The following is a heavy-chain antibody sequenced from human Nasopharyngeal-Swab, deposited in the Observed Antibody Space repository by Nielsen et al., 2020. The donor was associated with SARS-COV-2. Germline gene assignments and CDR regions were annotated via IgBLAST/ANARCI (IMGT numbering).Heavy chain of an antibody. J-gene: IGHJ4*02. CDR3: ARTTYSYGRFDY. V-gene: IGHV3-48*03. Sequence: GESLKLSCAASGFTFINYEMNWVRQAPGKGLEWLSYISGTAGTISYADSVKGRFTISTDNAKNSLYLQMNSLRAEDTALYYCARTTYSYGRFDYWGQGTLVTVSS. CDR1: GFTFINYE. CDR2: ISGTAGTI. D-gene: IGHD5-18*01.